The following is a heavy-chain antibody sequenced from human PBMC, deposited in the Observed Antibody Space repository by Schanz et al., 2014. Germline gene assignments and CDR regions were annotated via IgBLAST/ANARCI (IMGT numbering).Heavy chain of an antibody. CDR3: ASRASGWYALGYFDY. CDR2: INTGGDST. Sequence: EVKLLESGGTLVRPGGSLRLSCAASGFTFSTYAMAWVRQAPGKGLEWVSSINTGGDSTYYADSVKGRFTISRDNSRDTVYLQMNSLRAEDTAVYYCASRASGWYALGYFDYWGQGAPVTVSS. J-gene: IGHJ4*02. V-gene: IGHV3-23*01. CDR1: GFTFSTYA. D-gene: IGHD6-19*01.